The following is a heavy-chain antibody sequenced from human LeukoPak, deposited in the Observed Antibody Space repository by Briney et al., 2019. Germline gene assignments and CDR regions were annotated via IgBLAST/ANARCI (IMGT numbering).Heavy chain of an antibody. Sequence: GGSLRLSCAASGFTFSSYAMSWVRQAPGKGLEWVAVISYDGSNKYYADSVKGRFTISRDNSKDTLYLQMNSLKPEDTAVYYCAKGKPSSLWPPFDDWGQGTLVTVSS. J-gene: IGHJ4*02. V-gene: IGHV3-30*18. CDR1: GFTFSSYA. CDR2: ISYDGSNK. D-gene: IGHD5-18*01. CDR3: AKGKPSSLWPPFDD.